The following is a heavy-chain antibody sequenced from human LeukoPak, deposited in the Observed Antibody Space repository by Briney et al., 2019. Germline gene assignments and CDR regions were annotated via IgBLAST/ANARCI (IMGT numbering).Heavy chain of an antibody. CDR2: FDPEDGET. CDR3: ARDAWGHYDILTGKGWFDP. CDR1: GYTLTELS. Sequence: ASVKVSCKVSGYTLTELSMHWVRQAPGKGLEWMGGFDPEDGETIYAQKFQGRVTMTRDMSTSTVYMELSSLRSEDTAVYYCARDAWGHYDILTGKGWFDPWGQGTLVTVSS. D-gene: IGHD3-9*01. V-gene: IGHV1-24*01. J-gene: IGHJ5*02.